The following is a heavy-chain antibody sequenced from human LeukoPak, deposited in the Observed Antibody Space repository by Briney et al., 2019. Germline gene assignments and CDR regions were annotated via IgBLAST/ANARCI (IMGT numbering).Heavy chain of an antibody. CDR1: GFTFSSYE. J-gene: IGHJ4*02. D-gene: IGHD4-17*01. CDR2: ISSSGSTI. CDR3: ARGHYGDYVRFDY. Sequence: PGGSLRLSCAASGFTFSSYEMNWVRQAPGKGLEWVSYISSSGSTIYYADSVKGRFTISRDNAKNSLYLQMNSLRAEHTALYYCARGHYGDYVRFDYWGQGTLVTVSS. V-gene: IGHV3-48*03.